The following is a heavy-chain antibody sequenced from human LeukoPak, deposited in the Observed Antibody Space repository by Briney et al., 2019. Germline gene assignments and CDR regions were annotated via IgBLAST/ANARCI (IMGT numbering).Heavy chain of an antibody. J-gene: IGHJ3*02. Sequence: PSETLSLTCTVSGGSISSSSYYWGWIRQPPGKGLEWIGSIYYGGSTYYNPSLKSRVTISVDTSKNQFSLKLSSVTAADTAVYYCARRQYGYDYVWGSYHNDAFDIWGQGTMVTVSS. D-gene: IGHD3-16*02. V-gene: IGHV4-39*01. CDR1: GGSISSSSYY. CDR3: ARRQYGYDYVWGSYHNDAFDI. CDR2: IYYGGST.